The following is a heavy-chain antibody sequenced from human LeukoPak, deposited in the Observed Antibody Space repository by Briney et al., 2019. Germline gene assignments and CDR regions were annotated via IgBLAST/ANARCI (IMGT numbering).Heavy chain of an antibody. Sequence: NTSETLSLTCTVSGGSISNYYWSWIRQPAGKGLEWIGRIYTSGSTNYNPSLKSRVTMSVDTSKNQFSLKLSSVTAADTAVYYCARGGGPPSRHYYYYGMDVWGQGTTVTVSS. CDR1: GGSISNYY. D-gene: IGHD3-10*01. CDR2: IYTSGST. CDR3: ARGGGPPSRHYYYYGMDV. J-gene: IGHJ6*02. V-gene: IGHV4-4*07.